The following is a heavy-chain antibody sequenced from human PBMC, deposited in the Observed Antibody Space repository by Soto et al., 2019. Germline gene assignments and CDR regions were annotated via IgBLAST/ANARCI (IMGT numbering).Heavy chain of an antibody. D-gene: IGHD5-12*01. J-gene: IGHJ4*02. V-gene: IGHV2-5*02. CDR2: IYWDDDK. CDR3: ARRRDGYNDFDY. CDR1: GFSVTTSVVG. Sequence: GPTLVNPTQTLTLTCTFSGFSVTTSVVGVGWIRQPPGKALEWLALIYWDDDKRHSPSLKSRLTITKDTSKNQVVLTMTNMDPVDTATYYCARRRDGYNDFDYWGQGTLVTVSS.